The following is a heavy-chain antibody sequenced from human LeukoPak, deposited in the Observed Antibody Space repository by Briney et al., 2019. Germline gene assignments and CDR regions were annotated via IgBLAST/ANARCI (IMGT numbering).Heavy chain of an antibody. J-gene: IGHJ5*02. CDR1: GYTFTDYY. D-gene: IGHD6-13*01. Sequence: ASVKVSCKVSGYTFTDYYMHWVRQAPGQGLEWIGWINPKSGGTSYAQQFQGRVTMTRDTSISTAYMELSNLRSDDTAVYYCARGVAAAGGRWFDPWGQGTLVTVSS. V-gene: IGHV1-2*02. CDR3: ARGVAAAGGRWFDP. CDR2: INPKSGGT.